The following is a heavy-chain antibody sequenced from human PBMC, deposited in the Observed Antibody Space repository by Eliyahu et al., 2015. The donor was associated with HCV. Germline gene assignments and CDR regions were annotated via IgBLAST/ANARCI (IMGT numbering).Heavy chain of an antibody. D-gene: IGHD4-17*01. CDR1: GYTFTSYA. Sequence: EVKKPGASVKVSCKASGYTFTSYAMHWVRQAPGQRLEWMGWINAGNGNTKYSQKFQGRVTITRDTSASTAYMELSSLRSEDTAVYYCASEVIRGKVTTEYYFDYWGQGTLVTVSS. V-gene: IGHV1-3*01. CDR3: ASEVIRGKVTTEYYFDY. J-gene: IGHJ4*02. CDR2: INAGNGNT.